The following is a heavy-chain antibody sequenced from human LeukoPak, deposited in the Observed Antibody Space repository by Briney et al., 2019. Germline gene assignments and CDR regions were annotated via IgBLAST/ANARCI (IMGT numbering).Heavy chain of an antibody. CDR2: INPSGGST. CDR3: ARSPYSSSSPFDY. V-gene: IGHV1-46*01. D-gene: IGHD6-6*01. J-gene: IGHJ4*02. CDR1: GYTFTSYY. Sequence: GASVKVSCKASGYTFTSYYMHWVRQAPGQGLEWMGIINPSGGSTSYAQKFQGRVTMTRVMSTGTVYMELSSLRSEDAAVYYCARSPYSSSSPFDYRGQGTLVTVSS.